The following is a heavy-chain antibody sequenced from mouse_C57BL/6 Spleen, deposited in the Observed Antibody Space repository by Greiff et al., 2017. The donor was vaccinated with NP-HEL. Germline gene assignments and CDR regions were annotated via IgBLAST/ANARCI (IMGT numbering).Heavy chain of an antibody. J-gene: IGHJ1*03. Sequence: VQLQQSGAELVKPGASVKMSCKASGYTFTSYWITWVKQRPGQGLEWIGDIYPGSGSTNYNEKFKSKATLTVDTSSSTAYMQLSSLTSEDSAVYDCAREGYSNYGYFDVWGTGTTVTVAS. CDR1: GYTFTSYW. V-gene: IGHV1-55*01. CDR2: IYPGSGST. D-gene: IGHD2-5*01. CDR3: AREGYSNYGYFDV.